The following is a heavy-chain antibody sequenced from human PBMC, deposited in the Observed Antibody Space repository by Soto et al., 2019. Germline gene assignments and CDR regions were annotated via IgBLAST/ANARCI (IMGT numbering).Heavy chain of an antibody. CDR3: AGTTSLHWYYMDV. Sequence: PSQTPLLTCAISGDSVSSNSAAWNWIRQSPSRGLEWLGRTYYRSRWYNDYAVSVKSRITVNPDTSKNQFSLHLNSVTPEDTAVYYCAGTTSLHWYYMDVWDKGTTVTVSS. V-gene: IGHV6-1*01. CDR1: GDSVSSNSAA. J-gene: IGHJ6*03. CDR2: TYYRSRWYN. D-gene: IGHD1-7*01.